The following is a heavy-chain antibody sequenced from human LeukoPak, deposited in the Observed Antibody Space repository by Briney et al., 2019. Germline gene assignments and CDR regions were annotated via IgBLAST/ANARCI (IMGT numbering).Heavy chain of an antibody. V-gene: IGHV4-38-2*02. CDR1: GFSISSGHY. J-gene: IGHJ5*02. D-gene: IGHD1-26*01. Sequence: PSETLSLTCTVSGFSISSGHYWGWTRQPPGKGLEWIASISHSGTTFYNPSLKSRVTISVDTSKNQFSLTVTSVTAADTAVYYCARAPSWAPGNFDPWGQGTLVTVSS. CDR3: ARAPSWAPGNFDP. CDR2: ISHSGTT.